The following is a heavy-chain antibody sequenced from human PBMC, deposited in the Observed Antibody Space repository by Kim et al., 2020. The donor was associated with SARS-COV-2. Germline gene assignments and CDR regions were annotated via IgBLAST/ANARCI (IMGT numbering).Heavy chain of an antibody. J-gene: IGHJ6*02. V-gene: IGHV1-69*13. CDR2: IIPIFGTA. CDR1: GGTFSSYA. CDR3: ARKVDVSYYDFWRRNPQPLSYYYGMDV. Sequence: SVKVSCKASGGTFSSYAISWVRQAPGQGLEWMGGIIPIFGTANYAQKFQGRVTITADESTSTAYMELSSLRSEDTAVYYCARKVDVSYYDFWRRNPQPLSYYYGMDVWGQGTTVTVSS. D-gene: IGHD3-3*01.